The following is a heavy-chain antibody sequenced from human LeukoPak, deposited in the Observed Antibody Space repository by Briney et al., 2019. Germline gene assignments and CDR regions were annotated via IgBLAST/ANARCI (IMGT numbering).Heavy chain of an antibody. CDR2: VFYIGST. Sequence: SETLSLTCAVYGGSFSGYYWSWIRQPPGKGLEWIGSVFYIGSTYYNPSLKSRVTISVDTSKNQFSLKLSSVTAADTAVYYCARNQKAGFDYWGQGTLVTVSS. CDR1: GGSFSGYY. D-gene: IGHD1-14*01. J-gene: IGHJ4*02. V-gene: IGHV4-34*12. CDR3: ARNQKAGFDY.